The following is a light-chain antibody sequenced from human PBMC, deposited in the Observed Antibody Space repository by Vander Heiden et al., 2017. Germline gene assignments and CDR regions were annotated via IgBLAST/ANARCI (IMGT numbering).Light chain of an antibody. CDR1: QSVSSSY. CDR3: QQYGSSPRT. CDR2: GAS. J-gene: IGKJ1*01. Sequence: EIVLTQSPGPLSWSPGERATLSCRASQSVSSSYLAWYQQKPGQAPRLLIYGASSRATGIPDRFSGSGSGTDFTLTISRLEPEDFAVYYCQQYGSSPRTFGQGTKVEIK. V-gene: IGKV3-20*01.